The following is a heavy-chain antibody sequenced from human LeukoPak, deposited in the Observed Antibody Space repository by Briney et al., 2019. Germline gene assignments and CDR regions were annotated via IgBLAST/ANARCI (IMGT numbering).Heavy chain of an antibody. V-gene: IGHV1-18*01. CDR2: ISAYNGNT. J-gene: IGHJ4*02. CDR1: GYTFTSYG. D-gene: IGHD5-18*01. Sequence: ASVKVSCKASGYTFTSYGISWVRQAPGQGLEWMGWISAYNGNTNYAQKLQGRVTMTTDTSTSTAYMELRSLRSDDTAVYYCAREPPQNEYSYGRTFDYWGQGTLVTVSS. CDR3: AREPPQNEYSYGRTFDY.